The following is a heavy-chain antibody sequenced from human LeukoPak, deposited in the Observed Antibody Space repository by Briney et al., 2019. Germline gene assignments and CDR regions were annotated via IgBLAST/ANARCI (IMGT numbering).Heavy chain of an antibody. D-gene: IGHD3-3*01. J-gene: IGHJ4*02. CDR3: ARHPRGDFCDY. CDR2: IYYSGST. CDR1: GGSISSYY. Sequence: SETLSLTCTVSGGSISSYYWSWIRQPPGKGLEWIGYIYYSGSTNYNPSLKSRVTISVDTSKNQFSLKLSSVTAADTAVYYCARHPRGDFCDYWGQGTLVTVSS. V-gene: IGHV4-59*08.